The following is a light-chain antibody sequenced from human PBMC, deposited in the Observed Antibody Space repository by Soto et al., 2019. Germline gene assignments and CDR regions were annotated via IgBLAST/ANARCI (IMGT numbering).Light chain of an antibody. CDR1: SSDVGGYNY. CDR2: DVS. V-gene: IGLV2-14*03. J-gene: IGLJ2*01. Sequence: QSVLTQPASVSGSPGQSITISCTGTSSDVGGYNYVSWYQQHPGKAPKLMIYDVSNRPSGVSNRFSGSKSGNTASLTISGLQSEDEADYYCSSHTNGRFVFGGGTKLTVL. CDR3: SSHTNGRFV.